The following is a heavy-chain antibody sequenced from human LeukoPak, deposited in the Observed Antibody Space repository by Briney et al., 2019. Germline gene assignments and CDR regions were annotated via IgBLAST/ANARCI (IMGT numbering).Heavy chain of an antibody. CDR2: IRYDGSNK. CDR3: AESLNDYYYYYMDV. J-gene: IGHJ6*03. Sequence: GGSLRLSCAASGFTFSSYGMHWVRQAPGKGLEWVAFIRYDGSNKYYADSVKGRFTISRDNSKNTLYLQMNSLRAEDTAVYYCAESLNDYYYYYMDVWGKGTTDTISS. CDR1: GFTFSSYG. V-gene: IGHV3-30*02.